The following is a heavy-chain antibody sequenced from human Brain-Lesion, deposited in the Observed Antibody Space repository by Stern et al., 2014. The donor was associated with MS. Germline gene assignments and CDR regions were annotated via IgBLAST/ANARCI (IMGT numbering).Heavy chain of an antibody. CDR1: GYTFTGYY. CDR2: INPKSGGT. D-gene: IGHD3-22*01. J-gene: IGHJ4*02. CDR3: ATYYYDSTGYNDF. Sequence: VQLVASGAEVKKPGASVKVSCKASGYTFTGYYMHWVRQAPGQGLEWMGWINPKSGGTNYAQKFQGWVTMTRYTSINTAYMELSRLRSDDTAVYYCATYYYDSTGYNDFWGQGTLVTVSS. V-gene: IGHV1-2*04.